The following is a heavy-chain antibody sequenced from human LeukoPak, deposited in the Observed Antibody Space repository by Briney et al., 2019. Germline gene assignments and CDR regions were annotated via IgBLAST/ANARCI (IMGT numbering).Heavy chain of an antibody. J-gene: IGHJ4*02. CDR3: AKSRGLSLYNE. D-gene: IGHD3/OR15-3a*01. Sequence: PSETLSLTCTVSGGPVSTSSYYWGWLRQPPGKGLEWIGRIYYTGDTSYTPSLKSRVTISVDTSKNQFFLKLNSVTAADTAVYYCAKSRGLSLYNEWGQGTLVTVSS. V-gene: IGHV4-39*01. CDR2: IYYTGDT. CDR1: GGPVSTSSYY.